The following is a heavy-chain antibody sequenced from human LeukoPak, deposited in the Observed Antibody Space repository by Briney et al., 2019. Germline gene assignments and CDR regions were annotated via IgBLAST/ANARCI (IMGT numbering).Heavy chain of an antibody. Sequence: GGSLRLSCAASGFTFSSYAMHWVRQAPGKGLEWVAVISYDGSNKYYADSVKGRFTISRDNSKNTLYLQMNSLRAEGTAVYYCARVGYDSSGYYHFDFWGQGTLVTVSS. V-gene: IGHV3-30-3*01. D-gene: IGHD3-22*01. CDR3: ARVGYDSSGYYHFDF. J-gene: IGHJ4*02. CDR2: ISYDGSNK. CDR1: GFTFSSYA.